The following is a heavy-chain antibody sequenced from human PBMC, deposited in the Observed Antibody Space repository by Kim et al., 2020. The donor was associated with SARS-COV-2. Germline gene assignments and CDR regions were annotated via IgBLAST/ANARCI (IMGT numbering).Heavy chain of an antibody. CDR1: GFTFDDYA. Sequence: GGSLRLSCAASGFTFDDYAMHWVRQAPGKGLEWVSGISWNSGSIGYADSVKGRFTISRDNAKNSLYLQMNSLRAEDTALYYCANDIRNPVPDYCSGGSCYSEGGAFDIWGQGTMVTVSS. V-gene: IGHV3-9*01. CDR3: ANDIRNPVPDYCSGGSCYSEGGAFDI. D-gene: IGHD2-15*01. CDR2: ISWNSGSI. J-gene: IGHJ3*02.